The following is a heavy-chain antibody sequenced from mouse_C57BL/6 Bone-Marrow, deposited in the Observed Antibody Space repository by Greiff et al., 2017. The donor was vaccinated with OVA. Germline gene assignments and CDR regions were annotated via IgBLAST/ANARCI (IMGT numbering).Heavy chain of an antibody. CDR1: GYTFTDYE. D-gene: IGHD2-4*01. V-gene: IGHV1-15*01. CDR3: TREGIYYDYGVWFAY. Sequence: VQLQQSGAELVRPGASVTLSCKASGYTFTDYEMHWVKQTPVHGLEWIGAIDPETGGTAYNQKFKGKAILTADKSSSTAYMELRSLTSEDSAVYYCTREGIYYDYGVWFAYWGQGTLVTVSA. J-gene: IGHJ3*01. CDR2: IDPETGGT.